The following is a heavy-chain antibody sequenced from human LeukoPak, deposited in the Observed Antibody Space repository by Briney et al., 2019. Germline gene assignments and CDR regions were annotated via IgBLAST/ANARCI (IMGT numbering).Heavy chain of an antibody. J-gene: IGHJ4*02. Sequence: GGSLRLSCAASGFTFSDYWMNWVRQAPGKGLEWVANIKQDGGEKYYVDSVKGRFTISRDNAKNSLYLQMSSLRADDTAVYYCAKVGEYYGAGASFDYWGQGTLVTVSS. CDR1: GFTFSDYW. D-gene: IGHD3-10*01. CDR3: AKVGEYYGAGASFDY. V-gene: IGHV3-7*03. CDR2: IKQDGGEK.